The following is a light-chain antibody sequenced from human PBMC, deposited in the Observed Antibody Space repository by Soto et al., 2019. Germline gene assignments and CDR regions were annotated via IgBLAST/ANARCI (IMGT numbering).Light chain of an antibody. CDR1: NSDDGGYNY. CDR3: NSYTTSSTKV. J-gene: IGLJ1*01. V-gene: IGLV2-14*01. CDR2: DVS. Sequence: QSALTQPASVSGSPGQSITLSCTGTNSDDGGYNYVSWYQQHPGKAPKLMIYDVSNRPSGVSNRFSGSKSGNTASLTISGLQAEDEADYYCNSYTTSSTKVFGTGTKVTVL.